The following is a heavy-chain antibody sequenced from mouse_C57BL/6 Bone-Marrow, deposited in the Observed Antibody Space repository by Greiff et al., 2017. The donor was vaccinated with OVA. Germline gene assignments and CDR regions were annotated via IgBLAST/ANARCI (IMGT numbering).Heavy chain of an antibody. V-gene: IGHV1-18*01. Sequence: VQLQQSGPELVKPGASVKIPCKASGYTFTDYNMDWVKQSHGKSLEWIGDINPNNGGTIYNQKFKGKATLTVDKSSSTAYMALRSLTSEDTAVYYCARLKGNGYDWFAYWGQGTLVTVSA. CDR3: ARLKGNGYDWFAY. CDR2: INPNNGGT. J-gene: IGHJ3*01. CDR1: GYTFTDYN. D-gene: IGHD2-2*01.